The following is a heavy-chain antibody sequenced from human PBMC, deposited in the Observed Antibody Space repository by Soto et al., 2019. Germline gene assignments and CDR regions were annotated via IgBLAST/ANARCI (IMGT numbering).Heavy chain of an antibody. CDR1: GGTFSSYS. J-gene: IGHJ4*02. Sequence: SVKVTSEASGGTFSSYSISSVRQAPGQGLEWMGGIIPIFGTANYAQKFQGRVTITADESTSTAYMELSSLRSEDTAVYYCASPLRGDYYYDSSALDYWGQGTLVTVSS. V-gene: IGHV1-69*13. CDR2: IIPIFGTA. CDR3: ASPLRGDYYYDSSALDY. D-gene: IGHD3-22*01.